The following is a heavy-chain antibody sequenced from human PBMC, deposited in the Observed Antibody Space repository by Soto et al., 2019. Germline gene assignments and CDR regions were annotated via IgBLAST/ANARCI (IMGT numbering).Heavy chain of an antibody. Sequence: VKVSCKASGYTFTGYYMHWVRQAPGQGLEWMGWINPNSGGTNYAQKFQGRVTMTRDTSISTAYMELSRLRSDDTAVYYCARAGITGTTPPYYYGMDVWGQGTTVTVSS. V-gene: IGHV1-2*02. CDR3: ARAGITGTTPPYYYGMDV. J-gene: IGHJ6*02. D-gene: IGHD1-7*01. CDR1: GYTFTGYY. CDR2: INPNSGGT.